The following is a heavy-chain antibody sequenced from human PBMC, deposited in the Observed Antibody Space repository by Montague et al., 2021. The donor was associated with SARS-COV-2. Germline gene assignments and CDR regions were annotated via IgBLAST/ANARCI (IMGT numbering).Heavy chain of an antibody. CDR1: GISFSAHY. V-gene: IGHV3-72*01. J-gene: IGHJ3*01. CDR2: IKHKPENYAT. CDR3: ACAKVDTNAFDA. D-gene: IGHD1-26*01. Sequence: SLRLSCAASGISFSAHYMDWLRQAPGKGLEWVGRIKHKPENYATQYGASVIGRFTISRDDSRSSLFLQMNSLRTEDSAVYYCACAKVDTNAFDAWGQGTVVSVSS.